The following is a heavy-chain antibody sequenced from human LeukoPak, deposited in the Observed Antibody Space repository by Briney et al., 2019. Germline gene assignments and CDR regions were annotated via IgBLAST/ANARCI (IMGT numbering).Heavy chain of an antibody. D-gene: IGHD4-17*01. V-gene: IGHV1-18*01. J-gene: IGHJ5*02. CDR1: GYTFTNYD. Sequence: GASVKVSCKASGYTFTNYDISWVRQAPGQGLEGMGWISAYNGNTNYAQKLQGRVTMTTDTSTGTAYMELRSLRSDGTAVYYCAREGYGDYAWFDPWGQGTLVTVSS. CDR2: ISAYNGNT. CDR3: AREGYGDYAWFDP.